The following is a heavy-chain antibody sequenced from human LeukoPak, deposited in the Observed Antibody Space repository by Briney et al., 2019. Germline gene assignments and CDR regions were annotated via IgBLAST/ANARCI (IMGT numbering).Heavy chain of an antibody. D-gene: IGHD2-21*01. CDR3: PRLSGDRNWFDP. Sequence: ASVKVSCKASGYTFTGYYMHWVRQAPGQGLEWMGWINPNSGGTNYAQKFQGRVTMTRDTSISTAYMELSRLRSDDTAVFYCPRLSGDRNWFDPWGQGILVTVSS. CDR2: INPNSGGT. V-gene: IGHV1-2*02. CDR1: GYTFTGYY. J-gene: IGHJ5*02.